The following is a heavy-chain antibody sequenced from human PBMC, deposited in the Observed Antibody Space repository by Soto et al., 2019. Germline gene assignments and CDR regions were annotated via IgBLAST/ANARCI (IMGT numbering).Heavy chain of an antibody. J-gene: IGHJ4*02. CDR1: EFDFNTYG. CDR3: YCSGCSPGY. CDR2: INSDGSST. Sequence: GGPLRLSCAAAEFDFNTYGRSWVRQVPGKGLVWVSRINSDGSSTKYADSVKGRFTISRDNSKNTLYLQMNSLRVEDTAVYYCYCSGCSPGYWGQGTLVTVSS. D-gene: IGHD2-15*01. V-gene: IGHV3-74*03.